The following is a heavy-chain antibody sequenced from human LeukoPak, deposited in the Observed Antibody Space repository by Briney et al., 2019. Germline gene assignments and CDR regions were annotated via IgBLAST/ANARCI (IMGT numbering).Heavy chain of an antibody. D-gene: IGHD4-23*01. CDR2: INHSGGT. CDR1: GGSFSGYY. CDR3: ARVLRGDYGGTYWYFDL. Sequence: SETLSLTCAVYGGSFSGYYWSWIRQPPGKGLEWIGEINHSGGTKYNPSLKSRVTISVDTSKNQFSLKLSSVTAADTAVYYCARVLRGDYGGTYWYFDLWGRGTLVTVSS. V-gene: IGHV4-34*01. J-gene: IGHJ2*01.